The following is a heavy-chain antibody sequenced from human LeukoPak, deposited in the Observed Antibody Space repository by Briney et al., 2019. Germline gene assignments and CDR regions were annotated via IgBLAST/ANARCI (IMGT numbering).Heavy chain of an antibody. CDR2: IFWDDDK. Sequence: SGPTLVKPTQTLTLTCTFSGFSLSTSGVAVGWIRQPPGKALECLALIFWDDDKRYRPSLKSRLTITKDTSKNQVVLTMTNMDPGDTATYYCAHNRAALGLFDYWGQGTLVTVSS. CDR1: GFSLSTSGVA. D-gene: IGHD5-18*01. CDR3: AHNRAALGLFDY. V-gene: IGHV2-5*02. J-gene: IGHJ4*02.